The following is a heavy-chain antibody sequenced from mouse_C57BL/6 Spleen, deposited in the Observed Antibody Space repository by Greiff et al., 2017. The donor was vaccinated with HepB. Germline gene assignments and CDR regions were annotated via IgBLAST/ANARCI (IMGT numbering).Heavy chain of an antibody. Sequence: QVQLQQSGAELVRPGTSVKVSCKASGYAFTNYLIEWVKQRPGQGLEWIGVINPGSGGTNYNEKFKGKATLTADKSSSTAYMQLSSLTSEDSAVYCCASAYYYWFAYWGQGTLVTVSA. CDR2: INPGSGGT. J-gene: IGHJ3*01. D-gene: IGHD1-1*01. CDR3: ASAYYYWFAY. CDR1: GYAFTNYL. V-gene: IGHV1-54*01.